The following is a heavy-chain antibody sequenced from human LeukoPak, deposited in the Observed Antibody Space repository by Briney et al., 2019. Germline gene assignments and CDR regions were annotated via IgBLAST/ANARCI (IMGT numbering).Heavy chain of an antibody. CDR3: ARGGYYDSSGYGPRYFQH. J-gene: IGHJ1*01. Sequence: PGGSLRLSCAASGFTFSSYSMNWVRQAPGKGLEWVSSISSSSSYIYYADSVKGRFTISRDNAKNSLYLQMNGLRAEDTAVYYCARGGYYDSSGYGPRYFQHWGQGTLVTVSS. CDR2: ISSSSSYI. CDR1: GFTFSSYS. V-gene: IGHV3-21*01. D-gene: IGHD3-22*01.